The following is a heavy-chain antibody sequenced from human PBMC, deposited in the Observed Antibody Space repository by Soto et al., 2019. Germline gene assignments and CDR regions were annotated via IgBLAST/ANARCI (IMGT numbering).Heavy chain of an antibody. J-gene: IGHJ4*02. V-gene: IGHV6-1*01. Sequence: QSLSLNCSISGDSVSSNSAAWNWIRQSPSRGLECLGSTYYRSKWFNHYAVSLRSRITINPDTSKNQMSLQLNSVTPEDTAVYYCTRPLNGYVHXWGQGTLLTVSX. CDR3: TRPLNGYVHX. D-gene: IGHD3-10*02. CDR1: GDSVSSNSAA. CDR2: TYYRSKWFN.